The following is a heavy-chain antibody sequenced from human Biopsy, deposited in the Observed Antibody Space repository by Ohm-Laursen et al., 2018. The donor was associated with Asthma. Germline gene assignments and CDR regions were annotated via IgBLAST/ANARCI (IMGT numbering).Heavy chain of an antibody. J-gene: IGHJ4*02. CDR2: IYSGGTS. Sequence: SLRLSCSASGFTVGRDHMFWVRQAPGKGLEWVSVIYSGGTSDTADSVRGRFTISRDFYKNTLYLQMDSLRAEDTAVYYCARGDSSGWSHYYFDYWGQGTLVTVSS. V-gene: IGHV3-53*01. D-gene: IGHD6-19*01. CDR3: ARGDSSGWSHYYFDY. CDR1: GFTVGRDH.